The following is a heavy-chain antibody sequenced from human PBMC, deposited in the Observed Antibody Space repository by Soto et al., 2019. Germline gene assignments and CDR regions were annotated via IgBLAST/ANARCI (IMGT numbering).Heavy chain of an antibody. D-gene: IGHD6-6*01. J-gene: IGHJ5*02. CDR2: IYYSGST. Sequence: SETLSLTCTVSGGSISSSSYYWGWIRQPPGKGLEWIGSIYYSGSTYYNPSLKSRVTISVDTSKNQFSLKLSSVTAADTAVYYCARLTPIAARPGWFDPWGQGTMVTVYS. CDR1: GGSISSSSYY. CDR3: ARLTPIAARPGWFDP. V-gene: IGHV4-39*01.